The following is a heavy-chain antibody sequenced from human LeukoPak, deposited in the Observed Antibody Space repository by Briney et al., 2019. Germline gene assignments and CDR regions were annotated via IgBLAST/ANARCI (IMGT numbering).Heavy chain of an antibody. CDR2: ISYDGSNK. V-gene: IGHV3-30*18. J-gene: IGHJ4*02. CDR3: AKVSGAYYYDSSGYYLDY. CDR1: GFTFSSYG. D-gene: IGHD3-22*01. Sequence: GALRLSCAASGFTFSSYGMHWVRQAPGKGLEWVAVISYDGSNKYYADSVKGRFTISRDNSKNTLYLQMNSLRAEDTAVYYCAKVSGAYYYDSSGYYLDYWGQGTLVTVSS.